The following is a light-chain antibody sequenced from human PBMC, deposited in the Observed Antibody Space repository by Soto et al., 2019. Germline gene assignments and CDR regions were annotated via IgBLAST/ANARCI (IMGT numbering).Light chain of an antibody. V-gene: IGKV1-39*01. Sequence: DIQMKQSPSSLSASVGDRVTITCRASQSISSYLNWYHQKPGKAPKLLIYSASSLQSGVPSRFSGSGSGTDFTLTIISLQPEDFATYSCQQSYTTPWTFGQGTKVEIK. CDR1: QSISSY. CDR3: QQSYTTPWT. CDR2: SAS. J-gene: IGKJ1*01.